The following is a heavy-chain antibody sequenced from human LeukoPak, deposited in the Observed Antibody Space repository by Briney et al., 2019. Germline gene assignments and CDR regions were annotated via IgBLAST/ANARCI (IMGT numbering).Heavy chain of an antibody. CDR3: ASLTREERITIFGVAPFDP. Sequence: HSETLSLTCTVSGGSVSSGSYYWSWIRQPPGKGLEWIGYIYYSGSTNYNPSLKSRVTISVDTSKNQFSLKLSSVTAADTAVYYCASLTREERITIFGVAPFDPWGQGTLVTVSS. J-gene: IGHJ5*02. D-gene: IGHD3-3*01. CDR2: IYYSGST. V-gene: IGHV4-61*01. CDR1: GGSVSSGSYY.